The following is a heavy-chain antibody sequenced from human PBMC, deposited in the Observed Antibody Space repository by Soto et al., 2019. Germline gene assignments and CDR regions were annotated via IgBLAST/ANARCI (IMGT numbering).Heavy chain of an antibody. D-gene: IGHD1-1*01. J-gene: IGHJ4*02. CDR2: ISSDGSKK. CDR1: GFTFSNYG. V-gene: IGHV3-30*03. Sequence: QVQLVESGGGVVQPGRSLRVSCAVSGFTFSNYGMHWVRQAPGKGLEWVAAISSDGSKKVYVDSVKGRFTISRDDPRNTLYLQMDSLRAEDTAVYYCASQIKTGYWGQGTLVTVSS. CDR3: ASQIKTGY.